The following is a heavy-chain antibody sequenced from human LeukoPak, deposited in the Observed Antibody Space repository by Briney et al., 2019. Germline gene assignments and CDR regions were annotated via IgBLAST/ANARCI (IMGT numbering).Heavy chain of an antibody. J-gene: IGHJ4*02. D-gene: IGHD6-19*01. Sequence: ASVKVSCKASGYTFTSYGISRVRQAPGQGLEWMGWISAYNGNTNYAQKLQGRVTMTTDTSTSTAYMELRSLRSDDTAVYYCARVLPWVAGSPRTVDYWGQGTLVTVSS. CDR1: GYTFTSYG. CDR2: ISAYNGNT. V-gene: IGHV1-18*01. CDR3: ARVLPWVAGSPRTVDY.